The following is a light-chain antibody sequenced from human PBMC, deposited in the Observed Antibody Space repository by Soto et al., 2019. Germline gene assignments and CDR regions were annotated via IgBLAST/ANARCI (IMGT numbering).Light chain of an antibody. J-gene: IGLJ1*01. CDR1: GMGSKS. CDR2: EDR. CDR3: QEWDNDSYHCV. Sequence: SYQLTQPPSLSVALGQTARITCVENGMGSKSVHWYQQKPGQAPVLVTFEDRDRPSGIPDRSTGSYSGNTATLPISIAEPCDEADYYCQEWDNDSYHCVFGSGTKV. V-gene: IGLV3-21*02.